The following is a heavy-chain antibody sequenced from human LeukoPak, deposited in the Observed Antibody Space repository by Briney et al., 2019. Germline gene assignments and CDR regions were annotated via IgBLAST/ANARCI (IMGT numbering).Heavy chain of an antibody. D-gene: IGHD3-9*01. CDR3: AKTFLTAYDTYFYYYGLDV. J-gene: IGHJ6*02. Sequence: SVKVSCKASGGTFSSYAISWVRQAPGQGLEWMGGIIPIFGTANYAQKFQGRVTITADESTSTAYMELSSLRSEDTAVYYCAKTFLTAYDTYFYYYGLDVWGQGTPVTVSS. CDR1: GGTFSSYA. V-gene: IGHV1-69*13. CDR2: IIPIFGTA.